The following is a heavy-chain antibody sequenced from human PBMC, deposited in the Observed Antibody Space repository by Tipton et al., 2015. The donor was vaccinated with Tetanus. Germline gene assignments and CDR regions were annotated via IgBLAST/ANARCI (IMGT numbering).Heavy chain of an antibody. V-gene: IGHV4-59*01. J-gene: IGHJ3*02. CDR3: ARRSYCSSSRCFDAFDI. CDR2: ISHSGST. D-gene: IGHD2-2*01. Sequence: TLSLTCTVSGGSMSNNYWSWIRQPPGKGLEWIAYISHSGSTNYSPSLKSRVAISMDTSKNQISLKLSSVTAADTAVYYCARRSYCSSSRCFDAFDIWGQGTMVTVSS. CDR1: GGSMSNNY.